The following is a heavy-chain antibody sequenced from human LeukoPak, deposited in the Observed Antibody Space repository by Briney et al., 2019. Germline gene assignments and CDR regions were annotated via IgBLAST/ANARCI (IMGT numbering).Heavy chain of an antibody. CDR1: GGSISSYY. Sequence: SETLSLTCIVSGGSISSYYWSWIRQPPGKGLEWIGYSYYRGGTNYHPSLRSRVSISVDTSKNQVSLQLTYVTAADTAMYYGASGGSLSAFDICGQGTVVTVSS. V-gene: IGHV4-59*08. CDR3: ASGGSLSAFDI. J-gene: IGHJ3*02. CDR2: SYYRGGT. D-gene: IGHD2/OR15-2a*01.